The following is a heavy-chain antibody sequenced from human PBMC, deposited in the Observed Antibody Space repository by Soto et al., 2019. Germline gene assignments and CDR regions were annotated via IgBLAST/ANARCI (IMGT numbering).Heavy chain of an antibody. J-gene: IGHJ4*02. CDR1: GFTVSSNY. CDR2: INHSGST. Sequence: PGGSLRLSCAASGFTVSSNYMSWVRQAPGKGLEWIGEINHSGSTNYNPSLKSRVTISVDTSKNQFSLKLSSVTAADTAVYYCARVVLGGLNYFDYWGQGTLVTVSS. D-gene: IGHD3-16*01. V-gene: IGHV4-34*01. CDR3: ARVVLGGLNYFDY.